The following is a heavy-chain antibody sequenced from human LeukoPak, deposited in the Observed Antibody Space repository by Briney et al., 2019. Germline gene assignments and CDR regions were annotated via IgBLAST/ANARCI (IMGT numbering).Heavy chain of an antibody. V-gene: IGHV4-34*01. D-gene: IGHD2-2*01. CDR1: GGSFSGYY. J-gene: IGHJ6*03. Sequence: PSETLSLTCAVYGGSFSGYYWSWIRQPPGKGLEWIGEINHSGSTNYNPSLKSRVTISVDTSKNQFSLKLSSVTAADTAVYYCARGRVVPAAMAYYYYYYYMDVWGKGTTVTVSS. CDR3: ARGRVVPAAMAYYYYYYYMDV. CDR2: INHSGST.